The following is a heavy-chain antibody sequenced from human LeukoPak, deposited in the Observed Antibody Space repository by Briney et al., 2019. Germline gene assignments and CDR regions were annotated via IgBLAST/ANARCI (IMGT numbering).Heavy chain of an antibody. Sequence: GGSLRLSCAASGLTFSSYAMSWVRQATGKGLEWVSAISGSGGSTYYADSVKGRFTISRDNSKNTLYLQMNSLRAEDTAVYYCAKDPLSYYYYYYMDVWGKGTTVTVSS. J-gene: IGHJ6*03. CDR3: AKDPLSYYYYYYMDV. V-gene: IGHV3-23*01. CDR1: GLTFSSYA. CDR2: ISGSGGST.